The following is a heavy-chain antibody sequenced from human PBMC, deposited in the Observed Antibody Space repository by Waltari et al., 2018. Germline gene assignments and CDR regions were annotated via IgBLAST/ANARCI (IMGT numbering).Heavy chain of an antibody. CDR1: GFTFSTYR. V-gene: IGHV3-21*01. CDR2: ITGGTTNV. Sequence: EVQLVESGGGLVKPGGSLRLSCAASGFTFSTYRINWVRQAPGKGLGWVSSITGGTTNVYYADSVKGRFTISRDNAKNSVYLQMSSLRVEDTAVYYCARGGGGGSPVLVYWGQGTLVTVSS. CDR3: ARGGGGGSPVLVY. J-gene: IGHJ4*02. D-gene: IGHD1-26*01.